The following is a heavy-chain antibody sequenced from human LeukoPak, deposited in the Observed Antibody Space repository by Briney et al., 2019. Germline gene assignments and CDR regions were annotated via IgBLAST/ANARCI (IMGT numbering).Heavy chain of an antibody. CDR1: GYTFSSYS. Sequence: GGSLRLSCAASGYTFSSYSMNWVRQAPGKGLEWVSYISSSSSTIYYADFVKGRFTISRDNAKNSLYLQMNSLRAEDTAVYYCARAPRSGYDYAYYYYAMDVWGQGTTVTVSS. J-gene: IGHJ6*02. D-gene: IGHD3-22*01. V-gene: IGHV3-48*04. CDR3: ARAPRSGYDYAYYYYAMDV. CDR2: ISSSSSTI.